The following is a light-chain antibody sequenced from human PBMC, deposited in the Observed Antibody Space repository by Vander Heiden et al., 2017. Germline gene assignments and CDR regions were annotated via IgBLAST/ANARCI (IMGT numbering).Light chain of an antibody. CDR1: QSISSY. V-gene: IGKV1-39*01. J-gene: IGKJ3*01. CDR3: QQSYSTPFT. CDR2: AAS. Sequence: DIQMTPSPSSLSASVGDGVTITCRASQSISSYLNWYQQKPGNAPKLLIYAASSLQSGVPSRCSGSGSGTDFTLTISSLQPEDFATYYCQQSYSTPFTFGPGTKVDIK.